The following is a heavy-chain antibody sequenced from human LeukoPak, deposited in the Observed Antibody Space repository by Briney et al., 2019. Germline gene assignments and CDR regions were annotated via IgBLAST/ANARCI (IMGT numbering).Heavy chain of an antibody. Sequence: PGGSLRLSCAASGFTFSSYAMSWVRQAPGKGLEWVSAISVSGGSTYYADSVKGRITISRDNSKNTLYLQMNSLRAEDTAVYYCAKDYKVGYGGNSEYFQHWGQGTLVTVSS. J-gene: IGHJ1*01. D-gene: IGHD4-23*01. V-gene: IGHV3-23*01. CDR1: GFTFSSYA. CDR2: ISVSGGST. CDR3: AKDYKVGYGGNSEYFQH.